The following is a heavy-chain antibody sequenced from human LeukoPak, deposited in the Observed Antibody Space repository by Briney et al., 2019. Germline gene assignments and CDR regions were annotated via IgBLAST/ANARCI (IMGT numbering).Heavy chain of an antibody. Sequence: SETLSLTCAVYGGSFSGYYWSWIRQPPGKGLEWIGYIYYSGSTNYNPSLKSRVTISVDTSKNQFSLKLSSVTAADTAVYYCARAREDYYDSSGYRTGGRFDYWGQGTLVTVSS. CDR3: ARAREDYYDSSGYRTGGRFDY. D-gene: IGHD3-22*01. CDR1: GGSFSGYY. J-gene: IGHJ4*02. CDR2: IYYSGST. V-gene: IGHV4-59*01.